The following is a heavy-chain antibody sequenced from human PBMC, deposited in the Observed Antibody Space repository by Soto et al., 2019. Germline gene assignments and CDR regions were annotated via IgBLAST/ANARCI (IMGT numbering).Heavy chain of an antibody. V-gene: IGHV3-21*01. CDR2: ISSSSSYI. CDR3: ATFAKPTFSPITMVRGVIINPT. Sequence: EVQLVESGGGLVKPGGSLRLSCAASGFTFSSYSMNWVRQAPGKGLEWVSSISSSSSYIYYADSVKGRFTISRDNAKNSLYLQMNSLRAEDTAVYYCATFAKPTFSPITMVRGVIINPTWGQGTLVTVSS. D-gene: IGHD3-10*01. J-gene: IGHJ4*02. CDR1: GFTFSSYS.